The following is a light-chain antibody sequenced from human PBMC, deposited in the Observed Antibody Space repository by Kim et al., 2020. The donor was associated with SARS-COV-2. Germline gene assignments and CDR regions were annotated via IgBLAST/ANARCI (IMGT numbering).Light chain of an antibody. CDR3: QLYGSSPLLT. Sequence: PGERATRSCRASQSVSSSYLTRYQQKPGKAPRRLMYGASTRATGIPDRFSGSGSGTDFTLTISRLEPEDLAVYYCQLYGSSPLLTFGGGTKVDIK. CDR1: QSVSSSY. V-gene: IGKV3-20*01. CDR2: GAS. J-gene: IGKJ4*01.